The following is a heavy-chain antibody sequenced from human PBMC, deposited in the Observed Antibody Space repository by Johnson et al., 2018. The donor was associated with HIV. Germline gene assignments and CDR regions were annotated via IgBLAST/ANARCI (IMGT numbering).Heavy chain of an antibody. D-gene: IGHD3-16*02. V-gene: IGHV3-9*01. Sequence: VQLVESGGGLVQPGRSLRLSCAASGFTFDDYAMHWVRQAPGKGLEWVSGISWNSGSIGYADSVKGRFTISRDNAKNSLYLQMKSLKTEDTALYFCTTDQAGDYVWGNYRFAFDIWGQGTVVTVSS. CDR2: ISWNSGSI. CDR3: TTDQAGDYVWGNYRFAFDI. CDR1: GFTFDDYA. J-gene: IGHJ3*02.